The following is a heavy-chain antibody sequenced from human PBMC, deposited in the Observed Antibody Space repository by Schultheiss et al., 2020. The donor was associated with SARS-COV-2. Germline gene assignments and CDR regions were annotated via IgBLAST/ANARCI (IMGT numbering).Heavy chain of an antibody. CDR1: GFTFSSYG. J-gene: IGHJ5*02. CDR2: ISGNGDST. Sequence: GGSLRLSCAASGFTFSSYGMHWVRQAPGKGLEYVSAISGNGDSTYYANSVKGRFTISRDNFKNTLYLQMDSLRAEDMAVYYCARDGGSGGSGWYGWFDPWGQGTLVTVSS. CDR3: ARDGGSGGSGWYGWFDP. V-gene: IGHV3-64*01. D-gene: IGHD6-19*01.